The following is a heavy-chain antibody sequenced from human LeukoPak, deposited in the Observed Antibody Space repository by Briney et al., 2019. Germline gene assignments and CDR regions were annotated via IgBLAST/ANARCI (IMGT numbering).Heavy chain of an antibody. D-gene: IGHD1-26*01. V-gene: IGHV1-69*05. CDR3: ARDSAAEWELPMWHAFDI. J-gene: IGHJ3*02. Sequence: GSSVKDSCKASGGTFSSYAISWVRQAPGQGLEWMGRIIPIFGTANYAQKFQGRVTITTDESTSTAYMELSSLRSEDTAVYYCARDSAAEWELPMWHAFDIWGQGTMVTVSS. CDR2: IIPIFGTA. CDR1: GGTFSSYA.